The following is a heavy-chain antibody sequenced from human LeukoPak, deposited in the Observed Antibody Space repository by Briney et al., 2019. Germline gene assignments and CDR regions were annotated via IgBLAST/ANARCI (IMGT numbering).Heavy chain of an antibody. D-gene: IGHD6-25*01. J-gene: IGHJ4*02. Sequence: SETLSLTCTVSGDSISRSTYYWAWIRQPPGKGLEWIGSVYYGRSPYFNPSLESRASISVDTSKNHFSLKMSSVTAADTAVYHCARSSGTGTFSYWGQGTLVTVSS. CDR1: GDSISRSTYY. V-gene: IGHV4-39*02. CDR2: VYYGRSP. CDR3: ARSSGTGTFSY.